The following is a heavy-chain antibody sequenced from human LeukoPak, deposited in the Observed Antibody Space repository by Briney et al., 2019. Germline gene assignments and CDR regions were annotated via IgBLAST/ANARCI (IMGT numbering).Heavy chain of an antibody. J-gene: IGHJ6*03. D-gene: IGHD1-26*01. V-gene: IGHV3-72*01. CDR3: VRFIVGAIGGTFYSYMDV. CDR1: GFTFSDHY. CDR2: IRNKVKSYIT. Sequence: PGGSLRLSCAASGFTFSDHYMDWVRQAPGWGLEWVGRIRNKVKSYITEYAASVKGRFSISRDDSKNSLYLQMSSLKTEDTAVYYCVRFIVGAIGGTFYSYMDVWGKGTTVTVSS.